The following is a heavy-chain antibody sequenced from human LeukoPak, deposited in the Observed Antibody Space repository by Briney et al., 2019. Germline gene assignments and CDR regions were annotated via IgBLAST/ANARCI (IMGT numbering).Heavy chain of an antibody. Sequence: PGGSLGLSCAASGFTFSSYSMNWVRQAPGKGLEWVSSISSSSSYIYYADSVKGRFTISRDNAKNSLYLQMNSLRAEDTAVYYCARDNSQELGVAFDIWGQGTMVTVSS. J-gene: IGHJ3*02. CDR1: GFTFSSYS. CDR2: ISSSSSYI. D-gene: IGHD1-26*01. V-gene: IGHV3-21*01. CDR3: ARDNSQELGVAFDI.